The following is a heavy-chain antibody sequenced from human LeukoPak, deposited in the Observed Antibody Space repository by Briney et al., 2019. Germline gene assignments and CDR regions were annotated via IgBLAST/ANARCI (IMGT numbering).Heavy chain of an antibody. CDR1: GFTFDDYA. CDR2: ISWNSGDI. D-gene: IGHD6-19*01. Sequence: PGGSLRLSCAASGFTFDDYAMHWVRQAPGKGLEWVSGISWNSGDIGHADSVKGRFTISRDNANNSLYLQMNSLRAEDTALYYCIKGRGSSAGYGRFQHWGQGTLVTVSS. J-gene: IGHJ1*01. V-gene: IGHV3-9*01. CDR3: IKGRGSSAGYGRFQH.